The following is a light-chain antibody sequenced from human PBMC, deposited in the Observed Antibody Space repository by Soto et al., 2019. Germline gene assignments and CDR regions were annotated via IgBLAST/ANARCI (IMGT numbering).Light chain of an antibody. CDR3: CSNVGGIAYV. Sequence: QSVLTQPASVSGSPGQSITISCTGTSSDVGSQKLVSWYQHYPGKAPKLIIFEASKRPSGVSNRFSGSKSGSTASLTISGLQAEDEADYYCCSNVGGIAYVFGNGTKVTVL. V-gene: IGLV2-23*01. J-gene: IGLJ1*01. CDR2: EAS. CDR1: SSDVGSQKL.